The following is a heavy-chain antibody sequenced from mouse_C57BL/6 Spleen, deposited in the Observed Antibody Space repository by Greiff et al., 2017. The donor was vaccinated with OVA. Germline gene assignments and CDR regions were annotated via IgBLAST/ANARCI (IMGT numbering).Heavy chain of an antibody. CDR2: IDPETGGT. Sequence: VQRVESGAELVRPGASVTLSCKASGYTFTDYEMHWVKQTPVHGLEWIGAIDPETGGTAYNQKFKGKAILTADKSSSTAYMELRSLTSEDSAVYYCTRWLLPRYAMDYWGQGTSVTVSS. CDR1: GYTFTDYE. V-gene: IGHV1-15*01. J-gene: IGHJ4*01. CDR3: TRWLLPRYAMDY. D-gene: IGHD2-3*01.